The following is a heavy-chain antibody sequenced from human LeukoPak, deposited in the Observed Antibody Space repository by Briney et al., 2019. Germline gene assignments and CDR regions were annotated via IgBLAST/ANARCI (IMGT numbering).Heavy chain of an antibody. CDR1: GFTFSSYA. CDR3: AKGSAAGYCSGGSCYYGYYFDY. Sequence: SGGSLRLSCAASGFTFSSYAISWVRQAPGKGLEWVSAISGSGGSTYYADSVKGRFTISRDNSKNTLYLQMNSLRAEDTAVYYCAKGSAAGYCSGGSCYYGYYFDYWGQGTLVTVSS. D-gene: IGHD2-15*01. V-gene: IGHV3-23*01. CDR2: ISGSGGST. J-gene: IGHJ4*02.